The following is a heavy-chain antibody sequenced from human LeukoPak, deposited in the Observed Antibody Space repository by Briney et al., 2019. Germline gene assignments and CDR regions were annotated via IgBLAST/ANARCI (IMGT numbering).Heavy chain of an antibody. CDR3: ARNSYCSGGSCYPGYY. V-gene: IGHV4-30-4*01. J-gene: IGHJ4*02. CDR1: GGSISSGDYY. CDR2: IYYSGST. D-gene: IGHD2-15*01. Sequence: SETLSLTCTVSGGSISSGDYYWSWIRQPPGKGLEWIGYIYYSGSTYYNPSLKSRVTISVDTSKNQFSLKLSSVTAADTAVYYCARNSYCSGGSCYPGYYWGQGILVTVSS.